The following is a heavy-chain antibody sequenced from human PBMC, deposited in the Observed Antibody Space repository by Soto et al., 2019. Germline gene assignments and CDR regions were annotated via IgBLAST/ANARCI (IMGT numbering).Heavy chain of an antibody. CDR3: ARRWGYSFDY. Sequence: QVQLQESGPGLVKPSETLSLTCTVSGGSISSYYLSWIRQPPGKGLEWIGYIYYSGSTNYNPSLKSRVTISVDTSKNQFSLKLSSVTAADTAVYYCARRWGYSFDYWGQGTLVTVSS. CDR1: GGSISSYY. V-gene: IGHV4-59*08. CDR2: IYYSGST. D-gene: IGHD5-18*01. J-gene: IGHJ4*02.